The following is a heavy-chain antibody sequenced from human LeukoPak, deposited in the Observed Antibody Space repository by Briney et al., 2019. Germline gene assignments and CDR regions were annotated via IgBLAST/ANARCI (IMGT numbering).Heavy chain of an antibody. CDR1: GFAFSSYA. CDR2: IHADGTPT. V-gene: IGHV3-23*01. CDR3: AKDQATRGNYYGRAFDI. D-gene: IGHD3-22*01. Sequence: GGSLRPSCAASGFAFSSYAMSWVRQAQGKGLEWVSAIHADGTPTYDADSVKGRFTISRDNSKNTLYLQMNSLRAEDTAIYYCAKDQATRGNYYGRAFDIWGQGTMVTVSS. J-gene: IGHJ3*02.